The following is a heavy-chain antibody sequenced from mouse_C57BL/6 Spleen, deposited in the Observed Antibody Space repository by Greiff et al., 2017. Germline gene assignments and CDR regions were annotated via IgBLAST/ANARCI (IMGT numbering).Heavy chain of an antibody. CDR2: INYDGSST. Sequence: EVMLVESEGGLVQPGSSMKLSCTASGFTFSDYYMAWVRQVPEKGLEWVANINYDGSSTYYLDSLKSRFIISRDNAKNILYLQMSSLKSEDTATYYCARKGRGYFDVWGTGTTVTVSS. J-gene: IGHJ1*03. CDR1: GFTFSDYY. CDR3: ARKGRGYFDV. D-gene: IGHD3-3*01. V-gene: IGHV5-16*01.